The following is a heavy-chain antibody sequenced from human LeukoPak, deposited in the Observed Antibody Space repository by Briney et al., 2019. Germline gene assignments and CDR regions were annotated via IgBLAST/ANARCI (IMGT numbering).Heavy chain of an antibody. V-gene: IGHV4-34*01. D-gene: IGHD5-24*01. J-gene: IGHJ4*02. CDR1: GGSFSGYY. Sequence: PSETLSLTCAVYGGSFSGYYWSWIRQPPGKGLEWIGEINHSGSTSYNPSLKSRVTISVDTSKNQFSLKLSSVTAADTAVYYCASHLGMATTGNFGYWGQGTLVTVSS. CDR3: ASHLGMATTGNFGY. CDR2: INHSGST.